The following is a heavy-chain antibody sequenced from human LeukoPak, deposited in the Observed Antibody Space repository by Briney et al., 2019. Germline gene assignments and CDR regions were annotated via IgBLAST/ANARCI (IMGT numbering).Heavy chain of an antibody. V-gene: IGHV5-51*01. CDR1: YXFXXXW. CDR3: AREREY. D-gene: IGHD1-1*01. J-gene: IGHJ4*02. CDR2: IFPGDSDT. Sequence: YXFXXXWIAGVRQVPGKGLEWMGVIFPGDSDTRYSPSFQGQVTISADKSISTAYLQWSSLKASDTAMYYCAREREYWGQGTLVTVSS.